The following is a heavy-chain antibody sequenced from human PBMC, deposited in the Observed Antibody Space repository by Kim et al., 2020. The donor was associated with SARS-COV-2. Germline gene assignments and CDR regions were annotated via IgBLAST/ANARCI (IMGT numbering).Heavy chain of an antibody. D-gene: IGHD2-2*01. J-gene: IGHJ3*02. CDR2: IYYSGST. CDR1: GGSISRYY. Sequence: SETLSLTCTVSGGSISRYYWRWIRQPPGKGLEWIGNIYYSGSTNYNPSLKSRVTISVDTSKNQSSLKLSSVTAADTAVYFCARVGCSSTRCSAFDIWGQGTMVTVSS. V-gene: IGHV4-59*01. CDR3: ARVGCSSTRCSAFDI.